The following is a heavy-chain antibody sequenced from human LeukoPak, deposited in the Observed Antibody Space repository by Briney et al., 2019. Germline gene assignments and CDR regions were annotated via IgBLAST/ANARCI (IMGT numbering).Heavy chain of an antibody. D-gene: IGHD3-22*01. V-gene: IGHV3-23*01. CDR1: GFTFRSHA. J-gene: IGHJ3*02. Sequence: GGSLRLSCAASGFTFRSHAMSWVRQAPGKGLEWVSAISGSGGSTYYADSVKGRFTISRDNSKNTLYLQMNSLRAEDTAVYYCAKDGSSGGDAFDIWGQGTMVTVSS. CDR2: ISGSGGST. CDR3: AKDGSSGGDAFDI.